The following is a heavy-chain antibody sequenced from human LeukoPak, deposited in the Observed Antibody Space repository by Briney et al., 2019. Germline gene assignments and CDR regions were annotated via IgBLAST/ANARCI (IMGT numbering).Heavy chain of an antibody. V-gene: IGHV4-4*02. CDR1: GDSFTSSKW. CDR3: ARGDSSGYPDY. CDR2: IYDSERT. Sequence: PSGTLSLTCAVSGDSFTSSKWWSWVRQPPGKGLEWIGEIYDSERTNYSPSLKSRVTISPDKSKDQFSLKLTSVIAADTAIYYCARGDSSGYPDYWGQGRLVTVSS. D-gene: IGHD3-22*01. J-gene: IGHJ4*02.